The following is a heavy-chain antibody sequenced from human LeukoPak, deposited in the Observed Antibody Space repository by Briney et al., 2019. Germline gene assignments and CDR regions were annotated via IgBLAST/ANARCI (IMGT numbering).Heavy chain of an antibody. CDR2: ISSSGSTI. CDR3: ARDPELMASLDY. D-gene: IGHD5-24*01. CDR1: GFTFSDYY. Sequence: PGGSLRLSCAACGFTFSDYYMSWIRQAPGKGLEWVSYISSSGSTIYYADSVKGRFTISRDNAKNSLYLQMNSLRAEDTAVYYCARDPELMASLDYWGQGTLVTVSS. V-gene: IGHV3-11*01. J-gene: IGHJ4*02.